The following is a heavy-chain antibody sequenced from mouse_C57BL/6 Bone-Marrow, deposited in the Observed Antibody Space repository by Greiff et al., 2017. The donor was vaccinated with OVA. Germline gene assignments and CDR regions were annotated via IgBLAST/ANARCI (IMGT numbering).Heavy chain of an antibody. Sequence: EVKLMESGPGLVKPSQSLSLTCSVTGYSITSGYYWNWIRQFPGNKLEWMGYISYDGSNNYNPSLKNRIAITRDTSKNQFFLKLNSVTTEDTATYYCARAYYYGGAYWGQGTLVTVSA. J-gene: IGHJ3*01. V-gene: IGHV3-6*01. CDR2: ISYDGSN. CDR1: GYSITSGYY. CDR3: ARAYYYGGAY. D-gene: IGHD1-1*01.